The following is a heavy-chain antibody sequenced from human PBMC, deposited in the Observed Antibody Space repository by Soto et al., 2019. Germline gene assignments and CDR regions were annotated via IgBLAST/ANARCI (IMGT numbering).Heavy chain of an antibody. CDR2: IIPLLGIA. V-gene: IGHV1-69*04. CDR3: ARDAPVVTAA. CDR1: GGTFSSYT. D-gene: IGHD2-21*02. Sequence: GASVKVSCKASGGTFSSYTISWVRQAPGQGLEWMGRIIPLLGIANYAQKFQGRVTITADKSTSTACMELSSLRSEDTAVYYCARDAPVVTAAWGQGTLVTVSS. J-gene: IGHJ5*02.